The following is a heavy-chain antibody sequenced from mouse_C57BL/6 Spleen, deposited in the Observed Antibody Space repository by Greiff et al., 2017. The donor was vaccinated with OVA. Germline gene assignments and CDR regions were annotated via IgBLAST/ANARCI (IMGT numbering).Heavy chain of an antibody. CDR1: GFTFSSYT. V-gene: IGHV5-9*01. CDR3: ARYGDAMDY. CDR2: ISGGGGNT. Sequence: EVQRVESGGGLVKPGGSLKLSCAASGFTFSSYTMSWVRQTPEQRLEWVATISGGGGNTYYPDSVKGRFTISRDNAKNTLYLQMSSLRSEDTALYYCARYGDAMDYWGQGTSVTVSS. D-gene: IGHD1-1*02. J-gene: IGHJ4*01.